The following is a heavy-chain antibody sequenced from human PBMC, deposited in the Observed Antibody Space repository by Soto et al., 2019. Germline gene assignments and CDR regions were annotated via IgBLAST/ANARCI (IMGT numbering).Heavy chain of an antibody. Sequence: PSETLSLTCAVSGGSISSGGYSWSWIRQPPGKGLEWIGYIYHSGSTYYNPSLKSRVTISVDRSKNQFSLKLSSVTAADTAVYYCARALWFGELSYYFDYWGQGTLVTVSS. V-gene: IGHV4-30-2*01. CDR1: GGSISSGGYS. D-gene: IGHD3-10*01. CDR2: IYHSGST. J-gene: IGHJ4*02. CDR3: ARALWFGELSYYFDY.